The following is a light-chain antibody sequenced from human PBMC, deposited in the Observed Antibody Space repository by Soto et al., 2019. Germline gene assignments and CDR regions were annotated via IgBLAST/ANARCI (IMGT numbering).Light chain of an antibody. V-gene: IGKV3-15*01. CDR3: QQYNNWPPTWT. CDR2: AVS. CDR1: QSVSTN. J-gene: IGKJ1*01. Sequence: EILMTQSPATLSVSPGEXATLSCRASQSVSTNLAWYQQKPGQAPRLLIYAVSTRATGIPARFSGSGSGTEFTLTNNSLQSEDFAVYYCQQYNNWPPTWTFGQGTKVDIK.